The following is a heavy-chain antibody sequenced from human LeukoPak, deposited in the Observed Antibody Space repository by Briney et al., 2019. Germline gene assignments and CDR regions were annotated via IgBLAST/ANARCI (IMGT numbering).Heavy chain of an antibody. D-gene: IGHD3-10*01. CDR2: ISGSGAST. V-gene: IGHV3-23*01. CDR3: ARESSGDVLLWFGDSVGGYYFDY. J-gene: IGHJ4*02. CDR1: GFTFSSYA. Sequence: GGSLRLSCAASGFTFSSYAMSWVRQAPGKGLEWVSAISGSGASTYYADSVKGRFTIYRDNSKNTLYLQMNSLRAEDTAVYYCARESSGDVLLWFGDSVGGYYFDYWGQGTLVTVSS.